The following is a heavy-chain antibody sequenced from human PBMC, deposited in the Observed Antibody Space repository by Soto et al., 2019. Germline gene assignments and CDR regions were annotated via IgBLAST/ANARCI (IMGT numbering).Heavy chain of an antibody. V-gene: IGHV4-39*01. D-gene: IGHD5-12*01. J-gene: IGHJ4*02. CDR3: ARRIVATETFDY. CDR1: GGSISSSSCH. Sequence: SETLSLTCTVSGGSISSSSCHWGWIRQPPGKGLEWIASIKYSGTTFYNPSLKSRVTLSVDTSKNQFALKLSSVTAADTAVYYCARRIVATETFDYWGQGTLVTGSS. CDR2: IKYSGTT.